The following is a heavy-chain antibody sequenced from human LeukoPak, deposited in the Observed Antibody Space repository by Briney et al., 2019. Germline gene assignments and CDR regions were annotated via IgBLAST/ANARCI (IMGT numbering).Heavy chain of an antibody. J-gene: IGHJ4*02. CDR1: GFTFNYYW. D-gene: IGHD5-12*01. V-gene: IGHV3-23*01. CDR3: AKGAYDYIEMGYFDY. Sequence: GGSLRLSCAASGFTFNYYWMNWVRQAPGKGLEWVSLIIASSGSTFNADSVKGRFTISRDNSKNTLYLQMNSLRAEDTAVYYCAKGAYDYIEMGYFDYWGQGTLVTVSS. CDR2: IIASSGST.